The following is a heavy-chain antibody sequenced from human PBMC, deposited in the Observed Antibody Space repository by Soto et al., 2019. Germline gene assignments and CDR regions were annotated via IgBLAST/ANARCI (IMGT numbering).Heavy chain of an antibody. D-gene: IGHD3-3*01. CDR3: ARIKLVEWFFINVDVYDMDV. CDR1: GFTFSSYA. Sequence: GGSLRLACAASGFTFSSYAMSWVRQAPGKGLEWVSVISGDSGSTYYADSVEGRFTVSRDNAKNSVYLQMNSLRAEDAAVYYCARIKLVEWFFINVDVYDMDVWGQGTPVTVSS. V-gene: IGHV3-23*01. J-gene: IGHJ6*02. CDR2: ISGDSGST.